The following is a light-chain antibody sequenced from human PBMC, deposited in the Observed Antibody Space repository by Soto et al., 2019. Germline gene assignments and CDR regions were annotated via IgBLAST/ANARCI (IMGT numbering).Light chain of an antibody. J-gene: IGKJ2*01. CDR2: GAS. Sequence: PGERATFSCRATQSITNTYVAWYQQKAGQAPRLLIYGASTRATGIPDRFRGSGSGTDFTLSITRLEPEDFAVYYCHQYLDSPNTFGQGTNLEIK. V-gene: IGKV3-20*01. CDR1: QSITNTY. CDR3: HQYLDSPNT.